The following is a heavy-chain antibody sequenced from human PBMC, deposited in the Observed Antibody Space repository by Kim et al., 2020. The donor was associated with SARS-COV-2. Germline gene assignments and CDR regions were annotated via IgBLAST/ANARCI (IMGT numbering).Heavy chain of an antibody. CDR3: AKDGVLTDYWYFDL. CDR1: GFTFRSYN. Sequence: GGSLRLSCAASGFTFRSYNMNWVRQAPGKGLEWVSVISDTGGTDYADSVKGRFTISRDNSKNTLYLQMNSLRAEDTAVYYCAKDGVLTDYWYFDLWGRGT. V-gene: IGHV3-23*01. D-gene: IGHD2-8*02. J-gene: IGHJ2*01. CDR2: ISDTGGT.